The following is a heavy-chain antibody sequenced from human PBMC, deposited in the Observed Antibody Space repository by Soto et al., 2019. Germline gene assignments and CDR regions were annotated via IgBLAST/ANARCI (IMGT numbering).Heavy chain of an antibody. CDR2: INANSGGT. CDR1: GFTFTGHY. CDR3: AKGGSCFRSALGYFDY. Sequence: QGRLEQSGAAVKKPGASVKVSCKASGFTFTGHYIHWVRQAPGQGREWMGWINANSGGTSYAQKFQGRVTMTRATSITTAYLELSRLSSDDTAVYYCAKGGSCFRSALGYFDYWGQGTLVTVSS. J-gene: IGHJ4*02. V-gene: IGHV1-2*02. D-gene: IGHD2-15*01.